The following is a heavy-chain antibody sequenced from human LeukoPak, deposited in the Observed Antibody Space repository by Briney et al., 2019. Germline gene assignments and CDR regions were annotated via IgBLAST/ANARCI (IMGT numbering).Heavy chain of an antibody. CDR3: ARCSKARIAAAGSPYYYYGMDV. CDR2: IYYSGST. D-gene: IGHD6-13*01. CDR1: GGSISSYY. V-gene: IGHV4-59*01. Sequence: PSETLSLTCTVSGGSISSYYWSWIRQPPGKGLEWIGYIYYSGSTNYNPSPKSRLTMSVDTSKNQFSLKLSSVTAADTAVYYCARCSKARIAAAGSPYYYYGMDVWGQGTTVTVSS. J-gene: IGHJ6*02.